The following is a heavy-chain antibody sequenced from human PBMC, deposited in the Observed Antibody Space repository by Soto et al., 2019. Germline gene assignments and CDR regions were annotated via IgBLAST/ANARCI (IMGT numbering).Heavy chain of an antibody. J-gene: IGHJ6*02. CDR2: IYYSGDT. CDR3: ARGTGSWYYYYYGMDV. CDR1: GGSISSYY. D-gene: IGHD1-1*01. Sequence: PSETLSLTCTVSGGSISSYYWSWIRQPPGKGLEWIGYIYYSGDTNYNPSLKSRVTISVDTSKNQFSLKLSSVTAADTAVYYCARGTGSWYYYYYGMDVWGQGTTVTVSS. V-gene: IGHV4-59*12.